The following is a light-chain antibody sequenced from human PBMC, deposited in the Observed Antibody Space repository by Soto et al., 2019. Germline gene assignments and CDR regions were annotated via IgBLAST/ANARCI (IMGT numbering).Light chain of an antibody. J-gene: IGLJ2*01. CDR1: SSNIGSYT. V-gene: IGLV1-44*01. CDR3: AAWDDSLHGRG. CDR2: SNN. Sequence: QSVLTQPPSASGTPGQRVTISCSGSSSNIGSYTVTWYQHLPGSAPKLLIYSNNQRPSGVPDRFSASKSGTSASLAISGVQSEDEADYYCAAWDDSLHGRGFGGGTKLTVL.